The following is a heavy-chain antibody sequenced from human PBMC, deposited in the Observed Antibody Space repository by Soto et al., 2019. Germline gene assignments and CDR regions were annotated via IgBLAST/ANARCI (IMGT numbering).Heavy chain of an antibody. D-gene: IGHD1-7*01. Sequence: SETLSLTCSLSGGAIGGYYWSWIRQPPGKALEWIGYVSYSGSTDYHPSLKSRVSISIDTSKNQFSLKLSSVTAADTAVYYCARVTVTGTTYWFDPWGQGTLVTVSS. CDR2: VSYSGST. J-gene: IGHJ5*02. CDR1: GGAIGGYY. CDR3: ARVTVTGTTYWFDP. V-gene: IGHV4-59*12.